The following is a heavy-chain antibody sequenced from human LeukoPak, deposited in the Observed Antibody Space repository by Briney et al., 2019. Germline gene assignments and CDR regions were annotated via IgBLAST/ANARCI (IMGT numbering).Heavy chain of an antibody. CDR2: INHSGST. Sequence: SETLSLTCAVYGGSFSGYYWSWIRQPPGKGLEWIGEINHSGSTNYNPSLKSRVTISVDTSKNQFSLKLSSVTAADTAVYYCARRNDPWSGPRNWFDPWGQGILVTVSS. J-gene: IGHJ5*02. D-gene: IGHD3-3*01. V-gene: IGHV4-34*01. CDR3: ARRNDPWSGPRNWFDP. CDR1: GGSFSGYY.